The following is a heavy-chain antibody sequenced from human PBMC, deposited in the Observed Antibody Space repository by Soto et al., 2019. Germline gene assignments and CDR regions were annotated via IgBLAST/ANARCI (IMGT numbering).Heavy chain of an antibody. J-gene: IGHJ6*02. D-gene: IGHD1-26*01. Sequence: ASVKVSCKASGYNFTGYYMHWVRQAPGQGLEWMGWINPNSGGTNYAQKFQGWVTMTRDTSISTAYMELSRLRSDDTAVYYCARESGSHYYYYGMDVWGQGTTVTVSS. CDR2: INPNSGGT. CDR1: GYNFTGYY. CDR3: ARESGSHYYYYGMDV. V-gene: IGHV1-2*04.